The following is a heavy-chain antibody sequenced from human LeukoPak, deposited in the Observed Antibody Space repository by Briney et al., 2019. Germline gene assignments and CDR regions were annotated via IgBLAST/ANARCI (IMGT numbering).Heavy chain of an antibody. D-gene: IGHD3-22*01. CDR3: ARVYYYDSSGYYWFDP. V-gene: IGHV4-31*03. CDR1: GGSISSGNYY. CDR2: IYYSGST. J-gene: IGHJ5*02. Sequence: PSQTLSLTCTVSGGSISSGNYYWSWIRQHPGKGLEWIGYIYYSGSTYYNPSLESRVTMSVDTSKNQFSLNLNSVTAADTAVYYCARVYYYDSSGYYWFDPWGQGTLVTVSS.